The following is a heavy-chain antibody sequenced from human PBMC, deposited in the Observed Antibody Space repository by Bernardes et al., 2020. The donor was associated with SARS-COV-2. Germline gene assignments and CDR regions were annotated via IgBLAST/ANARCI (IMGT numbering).Heavy chain of an antibody. CDR1: GGTFSSYA. V-gene: IGHV1-69*13. J-gene: IGHJ4*02. CDR2: IIPIFGTA. Sequence: SVKVSCKASGGTFSSYAISWVRQAPGQGLEWMGGIIPIFGTANYAQKFQGRVTITADESTSTAYMELSSLRSEDTAVYYCARGNRRAYCGGDCYSSAFWDYWGQGTLVTVSS. CDR3: ARGNRRAYCGGDCYSSAFWDY. D-gene: IGHD2-21*02.